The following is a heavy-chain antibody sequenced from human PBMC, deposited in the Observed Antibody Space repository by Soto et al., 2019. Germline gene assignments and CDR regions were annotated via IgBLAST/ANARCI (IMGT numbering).Heavy chain of an antibody. CDR3: ARGGGEVVPGTVDRHNWFDP. CDR2: VIPILGMA. Sequence: QVQLVQSGAEVKKPGSSVKVSCEASGGTFSSYSFSLVRQAPGPGLEWMGRVIPILGMANYAQKFQGSVTNTADKSTSKVDMEVISIGAEDTAVYYCARGGGEVVPGTVDRHNWFDPWGRGTLVAVAS. D-gene: IGHD2-2*01. V-gene: IGHV1-69*02. J-gene: IGHJ5*02. CDR1: GGTFSSYS.